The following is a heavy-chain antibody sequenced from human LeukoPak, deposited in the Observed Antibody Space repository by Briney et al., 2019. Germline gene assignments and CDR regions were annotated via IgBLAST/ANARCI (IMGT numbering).Heavy chain of an antibody. CDR1: GGSINSYY. CDR2: IYYSGST. Sequence: SETLSLTCTVSGGSINSYYWSWIRQPPGKGLEWIGYIYYSGSTNYNPSPSLKSRVTISVDTSKNQYSLKLRSVTAADTAVYYCARDRSIIAADGTHYYYGMDVWGQGTTVTVSS. V-gene: IGHV4-59*01. D-gene: IGHD6-13*01. J-gene: IGHJ6*02. CDR3: ARDRSIIAADGTHYYYGMDV.